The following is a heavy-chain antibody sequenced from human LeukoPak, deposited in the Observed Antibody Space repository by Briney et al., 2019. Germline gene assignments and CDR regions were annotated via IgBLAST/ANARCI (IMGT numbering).Heavy chain of an antibody. Sequence: GGSLRLSCAASGFTFSSYGMHWVRQAPGKGLEWVGFIRSKVYGGTTEHAASVKGRFTISRDDSKSIAYLQMNSLKTEDTAVYYCTRAWGPDYWGQGTLVTVSS. J-gene: IGHJ4*02. CDR1: GFTFSSYG. CDR3: TRAWGPDY. D-gene: IGHD3-16*01. CDR2: IRSKVYGGTT. V-gene: IGHV3-49*04.